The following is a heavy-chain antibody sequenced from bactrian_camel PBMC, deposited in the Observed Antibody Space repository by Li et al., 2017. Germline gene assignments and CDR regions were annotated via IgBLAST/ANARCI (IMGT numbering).Heavy chain of an antibody. Sequence: VESGGGLVQPGGPLRLSCEASGFTFSSYAMSWVRQAPGKGLEWVSAVNSGGGSTFYTDSVKGRFTISRDNSKNSVALHMNSLKPEDTAVYYSVRDGCSSGGYCFDYWDQGTQVTVS. CDR3: VRDGCSSGGYCFDY. CDR1: GFTFSSYA. J-gene: IGHJ6*01. CDR2: VNSGGGST. V-gene: IGHV3S40*01. D-gene: IGHD2*01.